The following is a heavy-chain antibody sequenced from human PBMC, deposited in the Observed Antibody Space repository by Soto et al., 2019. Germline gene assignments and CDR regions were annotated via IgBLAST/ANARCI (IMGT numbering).Heavy chain of an antibody. CDR2: ISYDGTKT. J-gene: IGHJ4*02. D-gene: IGHD3-10*01. CDR3: AKVRGPRSQWVRDPFEY. Sequence: QVQLVESGGGVVQPGRSLRVSCAASGFTFSIYAMHWVRQAPGTGLEWVAVISYDGTKTYYADSVKGRFTISRDNSKNSVYLKMKSLRDEETHVDYGAKVRGPRSQWVRDPFEYWGPGT. V-gene: IGHV3-30*18. CDR1: GFTFSIYA.